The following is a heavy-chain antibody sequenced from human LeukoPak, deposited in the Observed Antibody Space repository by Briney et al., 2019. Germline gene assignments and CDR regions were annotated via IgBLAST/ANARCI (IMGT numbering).Heavy chain of an antibody. D-gene: IGHD2-2*01. V-gene: IGHV4-39*07. CDR2: IYYSGST. CDR3: AREDYCSSTRCYQGV. Sequence: SETLSLTCTVSGGSISSSSYYWGWIRQPPGKGLEWIGSIYYSGSTYYNPSLKNRVTISLDTSKNQFSLRLRFVTAADTAVCYCAREDYCSSTRCYQGVWGQGTLVTVSS. CDR1: GGSISSSSYY. J-gene: IGHJ4*02.